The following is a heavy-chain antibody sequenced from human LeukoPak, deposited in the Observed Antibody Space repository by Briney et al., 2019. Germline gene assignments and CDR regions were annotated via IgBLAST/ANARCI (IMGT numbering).Heavy chain of an antibody. V-gene: IGHV3-21*01. CDR2: ISSSSYI. D-gene: IGHD1-26*01. Sequence: GGSLRLSCAASGFTFSSYSMNWVRQAPGKGLEWVSSISSSSYIYYADSVKGRFTISRDNAKNSLYLQMNSLRAEDTAVYYCARDLGGGIGGPIDYWGQGTLVTVSS. CDR1: GFTFSSYS. J-gene: IGHJ4*02. CDR3: ARDLGGGIGGPIDY.